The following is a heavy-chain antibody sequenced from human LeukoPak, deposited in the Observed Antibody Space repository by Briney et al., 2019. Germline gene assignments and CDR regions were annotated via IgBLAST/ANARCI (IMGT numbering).Heavy chain of an antibody. CDR1: GFTFRSYS. Sequence: GALQLSCATSGFTFRSYSMNWGRPAPGKGLEWVSSISSSSSYIYYADSVRGRFTISRDNAKNSLYLQMNSLRAEDTAVYYCAREGVVPAAMSPFDYWGQGTLVTVSS. CDR3: AREGVVPAAMSPFDY. V-gene: IGHV3-21*01. D-gene: IGHD2-2*01. CDR2: ISSSSSYI. J-gene: IGHJ4*02.